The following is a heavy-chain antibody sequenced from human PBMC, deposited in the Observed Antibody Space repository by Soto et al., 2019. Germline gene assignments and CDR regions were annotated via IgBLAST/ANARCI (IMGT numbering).Heavy chain of an antibody. V-gene: IGHV5-10-1*01. J-gene: IGHJ6*02. CDR1: GYSFTSYW. CDR3: ASPVYGDYVNYYYYGMDV. Sequence: PGESLKISCKGSGYSFTSYWISWVRQMPGKGLEWMGRIDPSDSYTNYSPSFQGHVTISADKSISTAYLQWSSLKASDTAMYYCASPVYGDYVNYYYYGMDVWGQGTTVTVSS. D-gene: IGHD4-17*01. CDR2: IDPSDSYT.